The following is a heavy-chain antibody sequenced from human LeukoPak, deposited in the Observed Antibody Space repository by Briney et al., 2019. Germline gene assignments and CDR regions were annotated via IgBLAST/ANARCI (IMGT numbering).Heavy chain of an antibody. CDR1: GGSISSYY. CDR2: IYYSGST. Sequence: SETLSLTCTVSGGSISSYYWSWLRQPPGKGLEWIGYIYYSGSTNYNPSLKSRVTISVDTSKNQFSLKLSSVTAADTAVYYCARLTYYYYGMDVWGQGTTVTVSS. CDR3: ARLTYYYYGMDV. J-gene: IGHJ6*02. V-gene: IGHV4-59*08.